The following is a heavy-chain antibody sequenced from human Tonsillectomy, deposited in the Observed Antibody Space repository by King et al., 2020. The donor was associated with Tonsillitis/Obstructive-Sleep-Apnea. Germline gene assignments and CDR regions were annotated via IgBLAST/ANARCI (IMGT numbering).Heavy chain of an antibody. CDR3: AREVLGAGYFDY. V-gene: IGHV1-18*01. CDR1: GYSFASYG. Sequence: QVQLVESGAEVKKPRASVKVSCKASGYSFASYGIIWVRQAPGQGLEWMGWISAYNGNTNYEQKLQGRVTMTTDTSTSTAYMELRSLRSDDTAVYYCAREVLGAGYFDYWGQGTLVTVSS. J-gene: IGHJ4*02. D-gene: IGHD3-16*01. CDR2: ISAYNGNT.